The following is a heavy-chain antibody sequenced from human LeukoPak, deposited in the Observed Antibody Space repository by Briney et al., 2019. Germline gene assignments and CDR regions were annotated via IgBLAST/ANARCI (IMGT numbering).Heavy chain of an antibody. CDR3: ASYGDYVSY. CDR2: IYYSGST. Sequence: SETLSLTCTVSGGSISSYYWSWIRQPPGKGLEWIGYIYYSGSTNYNPSLKSRVTISVDTSKNQFSLKLSSATAADTAVYYCASYGDYVSYWGQGTLVTVSS. J-gene: IGHJ4*02. V-gene: IGHV4-59*01. CDR1: GGSISSYY. D-gene: IGHD4-17*01.